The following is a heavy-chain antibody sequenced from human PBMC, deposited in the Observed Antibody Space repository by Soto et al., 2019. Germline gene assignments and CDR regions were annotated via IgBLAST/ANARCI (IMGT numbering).Heavy chain of an antibody. CDR3: ARTTTAALDWCDP. J-gene: IGHJ5*02. CDR2: INAGNGNT. V-gene: IGHV1-3*01. D-gene: IGHD1-1*01. Sequence: ASVKVSCKASGYTFTSYAMHWVRQAPGQRLEWMGWINAGNGNTKYSQKFQGRVTISRDTSASTAYMELSSLRSEDTAVYYCARTTTAALDWCDPWGQGTLVTVSS. CDR1: GYTFTSYA.